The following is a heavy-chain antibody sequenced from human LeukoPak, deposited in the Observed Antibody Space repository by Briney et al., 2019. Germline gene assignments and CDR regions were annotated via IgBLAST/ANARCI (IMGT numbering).Heavy chain of an antibody. CDR3: AKEGMIRGVIDY. CDR1: GGSFSGYY. CDR2: INHSGST. D-gene: IGHD3-10*01. J-gene: IGHJ4*02. Sequence: PSETLSLTCAVYGGSFSGYYWSWIRQPPGKGLEWIGEINHSGSTNYNPSLKSRVTMSVDTSKNQFSLKVNSVTAADTAVYYCAKEGMIRGVIDYWGQGALVTVSS. V-gene: IGHV4-34*01.